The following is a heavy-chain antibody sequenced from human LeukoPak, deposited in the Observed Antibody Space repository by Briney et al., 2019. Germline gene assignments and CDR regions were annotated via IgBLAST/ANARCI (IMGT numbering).Heavy chain of an antibody. V-gene: IGHV6-1*01. D-gene: IGHD4-17*01. CDR3: ARNTIGMTTVTTIVYYYYMDV. J-gene: IGHJ6*03. Sequence: SQTLSLTCAISGDSVSSNSAAWNWIRQSPSRGLEWLGRTYYRSKWYNDYAVSVKSRITINPDTSKNQFSLQLNSVTPEDTAVYYCARNTIGMTTVTTIVYYYYMDVWGKGTTVTISS. CDR1: GDSVSSNSAA. CDR2: TYYRSKWYN.